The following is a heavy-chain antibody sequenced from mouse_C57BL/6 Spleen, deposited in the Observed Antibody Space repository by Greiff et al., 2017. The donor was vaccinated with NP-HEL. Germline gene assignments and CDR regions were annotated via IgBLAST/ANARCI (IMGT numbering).Heavy chain of an antibody. V-gene: IGHV14-4*01. CDR1: GFNIKDDY. CDR2: IDPENGDT. CDR3: TTRVVTGDAMDY. J-gene: IGHJ4*01. D-gene: IGHD2-2*01. Sequence: EVQLQQSGAELVRPGASVKLSCTASGFNIKDDYMHWVKQRPEQGLEWIGWIDPENGDTEYASKFQGKATITADTSSNTAYLQLSSLTSEDTAVYYFTTRVVTGDAMDYWGQGTSVTVSS.